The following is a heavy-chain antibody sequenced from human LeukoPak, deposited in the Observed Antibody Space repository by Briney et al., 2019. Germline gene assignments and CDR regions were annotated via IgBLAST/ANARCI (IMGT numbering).Heavy chain of an antibody. CDR3: AKSQRNLGYFDY. Sequence: PGGSLRLSCAASGFTFSSYWMNWARQAPGKGLEWVASINHNGNVNYYVDSVKGRFTISRDNAKNSLYLQMSNLRAEDTAVYFCAKSQRNLGYFDYWGQGTLVTVSS. J-gene: IGHJ4*02. CDR2: INHNGNVN. D-gene: IGHD3-16*01. CDR1: GFTFSSYW. V-gene: IGHV3-7*03.